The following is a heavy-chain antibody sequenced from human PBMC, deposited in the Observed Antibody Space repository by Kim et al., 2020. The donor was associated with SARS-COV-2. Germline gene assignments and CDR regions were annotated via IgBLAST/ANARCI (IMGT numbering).Heavy chain of an antibody. V-gene: IGHV1-46*01. D-gene: IGHD3-10*01. CDR2: ST. Sequence: STDYAQKFQDRVTTTRDTSTSTVYMEMSSLTSEDTAVYYCARGLYSSGGFWGQGTLVTVSS. CDR3: ARGLYSSGGF. J-gene: IGHJ4*02.